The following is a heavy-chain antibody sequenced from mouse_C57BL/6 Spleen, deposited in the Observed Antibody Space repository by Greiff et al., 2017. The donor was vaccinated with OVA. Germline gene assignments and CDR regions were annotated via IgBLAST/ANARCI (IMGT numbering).Heavy chain of an antibody. CDR1: GYAFSSSW. Sequence: QVKLQQSGPELVKPGASVKISCKASGYAFSSSWMNWVKQRPGKGLEWIGRIYPGDGDTNYNGKFKGKATLTADKSSSTAYMQLSSLTSEDSAVYFCAGYSNYDYFDYWGQGTTLTVSS. J-gene: IGHJ2*01. D-gene: IGHD2-5*01. CDR2: IYPGDGDT. CDR3: AGYSNYDYFDY. V-gene: IGHV1-82*01.